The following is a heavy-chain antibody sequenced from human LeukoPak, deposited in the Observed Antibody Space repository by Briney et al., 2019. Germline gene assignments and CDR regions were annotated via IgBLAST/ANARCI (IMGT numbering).Heavy chain of an antibody. CDR1: GYSFTSYW. CDR3: ARGPTEMATIVYFDY. J-gene: IGHJ4*02. Sequence: GESLQISCKGSGYSFTSYWIGWVRQLPGKGLEWMGIIYPGDSDTRYSPSFQGQVTISADKSISTAYLQWSSLKASDTAMYYCARGPTEMATIVYFDYWGQGTLVTVSS. D-gene: IGHD5-24*01. V-gene: IGHV5-51*01. CDR2: IYPGDSDT.